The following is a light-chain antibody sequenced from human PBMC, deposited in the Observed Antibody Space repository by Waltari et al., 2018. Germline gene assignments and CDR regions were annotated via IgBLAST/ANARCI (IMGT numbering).Light chain of an antibody. CDR1: QSISRY. J-gene: IGKJ1*01. Sequence: EIMLTQSPGILSLSPGERATLSCRASQSISRYLAWYQQKPGQAPRLLIYDAASRATVIPDRFSGSGSGTDFSLTISRLEPEDSAVYYCQKYGTLPATFGQGTKVEIK. V-gene: IGKV3-20*01. CDR3: QKYGTLPAT. CDR2: DAA.